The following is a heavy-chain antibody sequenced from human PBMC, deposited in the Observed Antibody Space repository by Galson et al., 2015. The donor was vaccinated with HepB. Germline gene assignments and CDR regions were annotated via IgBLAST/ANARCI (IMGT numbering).Heavy chain of an antibody. V-gene: IGHV1-69*04. D-gene: IGHD3-10*01. CDR2: IIPILGIA. CDR1: GGTFSSYA. CDR3: ASQKVYGSGSYTYYYYGLDV. J-gene: IGHJ6*02. Sequence: QSGAEVKKPGESLRISCKASGGTFSSYAISWVRQAPGQGREWMGRIIPILGIANYAHNSQGRVTITADKPTSTAYRERSSLRSEDTAVYYCASQKVYGSGSYTYYYYGLDVWGQGTTVTVSS.